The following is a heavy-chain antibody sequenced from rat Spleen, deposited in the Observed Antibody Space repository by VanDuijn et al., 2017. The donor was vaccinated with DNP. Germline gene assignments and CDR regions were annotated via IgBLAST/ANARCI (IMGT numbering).Heavy chain of an antibody. J-gene: IGHJ2*01. CDR1: GFTFGDYY. V-gene: IGHV5-25*01. D-gene: IGHD5-1*01. CDR2: ISPSGGST. CDR3: ATHDWVN. Sequence: EVQLVESGGGLVQPGRSLKLSCAASGFTFGDYYMAWVRQAPTKGLEWVASISPSGGSTYYRDSMKGRFTISRDNAKSTLYLQMDSLRSEDTATYYCATHDWVNWGQGVMVTVSS.